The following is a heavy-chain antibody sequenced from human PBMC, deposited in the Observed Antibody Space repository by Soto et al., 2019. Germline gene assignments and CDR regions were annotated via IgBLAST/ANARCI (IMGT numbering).Heavy chain of an antibody. CDR3: VKGFSPRYDDTGTGFDY. CDR2: ISGSGGST. CDR1: GFTFSSYA. D-gene: IGHD1-1*01. Sequence: GGSLRLSCAASGFTFSSYAMSWVRQAPGKGLEWVSAISGSGGSTYYADSVKGRFTISRDNSKNTLYLQMNSLRAEDTAVYYCVKGFSPRYDDTGTGFDYWGRGTLVTVSS. J-gene: IGHJ4*02. V-gene: IGHV3-23*01.